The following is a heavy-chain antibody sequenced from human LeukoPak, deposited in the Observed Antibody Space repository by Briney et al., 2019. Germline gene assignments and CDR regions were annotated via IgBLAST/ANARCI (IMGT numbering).Heavy chain of an antibody. CDR3: ARVYYDFWSGYYYYYMDV. CDR2: ISGSGGST. J-gene: IGHJ6*03. Sequence: GGSLRLSCAASGFTFSSYAMSWVRQAPGKGLEWVSAISGSGGSTYYADSVKGRFTISRDNSKNTLYLQMNSLRAEDTAVYYCARVYYDFWSGYYYYYMDVWGKGTTVTVSS. D-gene: IGHD3-3*01. V-gene: IGHV3-23*01. CDR1: GFTFSSYA.